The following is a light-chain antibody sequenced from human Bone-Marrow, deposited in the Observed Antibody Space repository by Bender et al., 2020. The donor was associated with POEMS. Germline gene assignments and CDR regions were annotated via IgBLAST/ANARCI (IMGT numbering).Light chain of an antibody. CDR2: LGY. V-gene: IGLV3-1*01. CDR1: TLPHTE. J-gene: IGLJ6*01. CDR3: QVWDGSDNL. Sequence: SYELTQPPSVSVSPGQIVNIPCSGATLPHTEVSWYQQRPGQSPVLVIYLGYKRPSGIPQRFSGSNSGNTATLTITGIQSVDEADYYCQVWDGSDNLFGSGTKVTVL.